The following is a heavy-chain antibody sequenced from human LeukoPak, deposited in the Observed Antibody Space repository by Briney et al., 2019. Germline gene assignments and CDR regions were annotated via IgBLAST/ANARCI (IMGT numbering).Heavy chain of an antibody. CDR3: AKWPSPWTPLEWLFLGQAN. J-gene: IGHJ4*02. V-gene: IGHV3-21*04. CDR1: GFTLSSYS. Sequence: PGGSLRLSCAASGFTLSSYSMNWVRQAPGKGLEWVSSISSSSSYIYYADSVKGRFTISRDNSKNTLYLQMDSLRAEDTAVYYCAKWPSPWTPLEWLFLGQANWGQGTLVTVSS. D-gene: IGHD3-3*01. CDR2: ISSSSSYI.